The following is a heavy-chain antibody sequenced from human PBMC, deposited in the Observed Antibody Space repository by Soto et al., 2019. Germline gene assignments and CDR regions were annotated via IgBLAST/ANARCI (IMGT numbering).Heavy chain of an antibody. V-gene: IGHV4-39*01. J-gene: IGHJ4*02. CDR2: IYYSGST. CDR3: ASEEEYYGSGSSTSH. Sequence: SETLSLTCTVSGGSISSSSYYWGWIRQPPGKGLEWIGSIYYSGSTYYNPSLKSRVTISVDTSKNQFSLKLSSVTAADTAVYYCASEEEYYGSGSSTSHWGQGTLVTVSS. CDR1: GGSISSSSYY. D-gene: IGHD3-10*01.